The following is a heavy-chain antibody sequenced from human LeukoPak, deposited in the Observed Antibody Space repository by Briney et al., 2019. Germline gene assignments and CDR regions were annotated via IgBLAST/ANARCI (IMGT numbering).Heavy chain of an antibody. D-gene: IGHD1-26*01. CDR1: GGSIRSYY. CDR2: IHYSGNT. V-gene: IGHV4-59*01. CDR3: ARHVGRIVGATTFDY. Sequence: SETLSLTCTVSGGSIRSYYWSWIRQSPGKGLEWIGYIHYSGNTNYNPSLKSRVTMSEDTSKNQVSLKLSSVTAADTAVYYCARHVGRIVGATTFDYWGQGTLVTVSS. J-gene: IGHJ4*02.